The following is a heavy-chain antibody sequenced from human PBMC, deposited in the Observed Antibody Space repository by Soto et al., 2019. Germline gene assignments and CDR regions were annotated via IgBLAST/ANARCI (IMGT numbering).Heavy chain of an antibody. D-gene: IGHD2-15*01. CDR1: GGSISSSSYY. V-gene: IGHV4-39*01. CDR3: ARNTGSGHPYFDY. J-gene: IGHJ4*02. CDR2: IYYSGST. Sequence: QLQLQESGPGLVKPSETLSLTCTVSGGSISSSSYYWGWIRQPPGKGLEWIGSIYYSGSTYYNPSLQTRVTIPLDTSKNQCSLKLSSVTAADTAVYYCARNTGSGHPYFDYWGQGTLVTVSS.